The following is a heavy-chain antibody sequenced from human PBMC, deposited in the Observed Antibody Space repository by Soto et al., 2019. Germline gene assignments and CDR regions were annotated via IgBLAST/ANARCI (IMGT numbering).Heavy chain of an antibody. V-gene: IGHV1-2*02. J-gene: IGHJ5*02. D-gene: IGHD6-6*01. CDR3: ARGDDSSSSWFVP. CDR1: GYTFTGYY. CDR2: INPNSGGT. Sequence: ASVKVSCKASGYTFTGYYIHWVRQAPGEGLEWMGWINPNSGGTNYAQKFQGRVTMTRDTSISTAYMELSRLRSDDTAVYYCARGDDSSSSWFVPWGQCTLVTF.